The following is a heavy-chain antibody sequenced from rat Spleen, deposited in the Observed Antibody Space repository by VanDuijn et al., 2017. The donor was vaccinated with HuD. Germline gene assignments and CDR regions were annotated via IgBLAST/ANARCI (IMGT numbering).Heavy chain of an antibody. CDR1: GFTFNKFW. CDR3: TTDVRRYSGLDY. D-gene: IGHD1-1*01. Sequence: EVQLVESGGGLVQPGRSLKLSCVASGFTFNKFWMTWIRQAPGKGLEWVASIIDTGGRTYYPDSVKGRFTISRDNAKSTLYLQMDSLRSEDTATYYCTTDVRRYSGLDYWGQGVMVTVSS. V-gene: IGHV5-31*01. CDR2: IIDTGGRT. J-gene: IGHJ2*01.